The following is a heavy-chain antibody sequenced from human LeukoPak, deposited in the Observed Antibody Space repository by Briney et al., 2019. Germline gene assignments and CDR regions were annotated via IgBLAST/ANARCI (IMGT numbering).Heavy chain of an antibody. V-gene: IGHV4-59*08. D-gene: IGHD1-1*01. CDR2: IYDSGST. J-gene: IGHJ4*02. Sequence: PETLSLTCTVAGGYIRTYYWSWIRQPPGKGLEWIGYIYDSGSTKYNPSLKSRVTISVDTSKNQFSLKLRSVTAADTAVYYCARHQRIDWNEQAFDYWGQGTLVTVPS. CDR3: ARHQRIDWNEQAFDY. CDR1: GGYIRTYY.